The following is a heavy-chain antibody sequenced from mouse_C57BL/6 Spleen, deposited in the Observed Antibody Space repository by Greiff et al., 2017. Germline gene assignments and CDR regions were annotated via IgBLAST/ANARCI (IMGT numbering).Heavy chain of an antibody. V-gene: IGHV5-17*01. CDR2: ISSGSSTI. J-gene: IGHJ4*01. Sequence: EVQVVESGGGLVKPGGSLKLSCAASGFTFSDYGMHWVRQAPEKGLEWVAYISSGSSTIYYADTVKGRFTISRDNAKNTLFLQMTSLRSEDTAMYYCARGPAGGAMDYWGQGTSVTVSS. CDR3: ARGPAGGAMDY. D-gene: IGHD1-2*01. CDR1: GFTFSDYG.